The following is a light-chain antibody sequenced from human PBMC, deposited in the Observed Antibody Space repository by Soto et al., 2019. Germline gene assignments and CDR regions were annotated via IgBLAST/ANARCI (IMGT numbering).Light chain of an antibody. CDR3: QKYNSAPLT. V-gene: IGKV1-27*01. J-gene: IGKJ4*01. Sequence: DVHITQPPSSLSAFVGDRVTITCRASQGIAPYLAWFQQKPGKVPKLLIYATSTLQSGVPSRFSGSGSGTNFTLTINSLQPEDVGTYYCQKYNSAPLTFGGGTKVDIK. CDR2: ATS. CDR1: QGIAPY.